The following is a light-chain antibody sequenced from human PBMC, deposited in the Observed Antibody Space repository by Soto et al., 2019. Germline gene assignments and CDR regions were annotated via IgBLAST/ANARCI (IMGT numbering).Light chain of an antibody. V-gene: IGKV1-6*01. CDR1: QGIRND. J-gene: IGKJ1*01. CDR2: AAS. Sequence: AIQMTQSPSSLSASVGDRVTITCRASQGIRNDLGWYQQKPGKAPKLLIYAASSLQSGVPSRFSGSGSGTDFTLTISSLQPEDFETYYCRQDYNYPRTFGQGTKVDIK. CDR3: RQDYNYPRT.